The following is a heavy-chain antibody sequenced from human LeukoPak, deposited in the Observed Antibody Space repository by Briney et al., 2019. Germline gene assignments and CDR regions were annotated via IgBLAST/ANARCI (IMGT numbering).Heavy chain of an antibody. CDR1: GGSISSGDYY. CDR2: IYYSGST. J-gene: IGHJ4*02. Sequence: SQTLSLTCTVSGGSISSGDYYWSWLRQPPGRGLEWIGYIYYSGSTYYNPSLKSPVTISVDTSKNQFSLKLSSVTAADTAVYYCASGSVDFCSSTSCPVYYFDYWGQGTLVTVSS. CDR3: ASGSVDFCSSTSCPVYYFDY. D-gene: IGHD2-2*01. V-gene: IGHV4-30-4*01.